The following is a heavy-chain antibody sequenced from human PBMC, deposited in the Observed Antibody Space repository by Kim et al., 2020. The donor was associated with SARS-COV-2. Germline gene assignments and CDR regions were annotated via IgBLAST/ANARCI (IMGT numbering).Heavy chain of an antibody. CDR2: INHSGST. CDR1: GGSFSGYY. CDR3: ARAKNFWSGYYEDY. Sequence: SETLSLTCAGYGGSFSGYYWSWIRQPPGKGLEWIGEINHSGSTNYNPSLKSRVTISVDTSKNQFSLKLSSVTAADTAVYYCARAKNFWSGYYEDYWGQGTLVTVSS. J-gene: IGHJ4*02. D-gene: IGHD3-3*01. V-gene: IGHV4-34*01.